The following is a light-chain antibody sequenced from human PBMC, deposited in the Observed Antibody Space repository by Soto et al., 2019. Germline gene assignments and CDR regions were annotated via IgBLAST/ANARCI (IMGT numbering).Light chain of an antibody. CDR1: QSVPSNY. CDR3: HQYGSSPLT. CDR2: GAS. J-gene: IGKJ4*01. V-gene: IGKV3-20*01. Sequence: ETVLTQSPGTPSLSPGERVTLSCRASQSVPSNYLAWYQQKPGQAPRVVVFGASTRATGIPDRFSGSGSGTDFTLTISRLEPEDFAVFYCHQYGSSPLTFGGGTKVDIK.